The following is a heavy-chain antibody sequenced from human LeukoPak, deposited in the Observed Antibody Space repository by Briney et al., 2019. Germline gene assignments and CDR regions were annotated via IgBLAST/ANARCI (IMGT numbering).Heavy chain of an antibody. CDR2: ISSSSSYI. CDR3: ARAIPSGYDYVWGSYRLHPFDY. V-gene: IGHV3-21*01. Sequence: GSLRLSCAASGFTFSSYSMNWVRQAPGKGLEWVSSISSSSSYIYYADSVKGRFAISRDNAKNSLYLQMNSLRAEDTAVYYCARAIPSGYDYVWGSYRLHPFDYWGQGTLVTVSS. CDR1: GFTFSSYS. D-gene: IGHD3-16*02. J-gene: IGHJ4*02.